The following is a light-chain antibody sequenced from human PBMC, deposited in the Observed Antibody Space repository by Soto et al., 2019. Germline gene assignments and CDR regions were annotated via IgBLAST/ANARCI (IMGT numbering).Light chain of an antibody. V-gene: IGLV2-14*03. CDR1: SSDVGGYNY. CDR2: DVT. CDR3: SSYTTSNTRQTA. J-gene: IGLJ1*01. Sequence: QSVLTPRGAVSGSPGQSITIYCTGTSSDVGGYNYVSWYQHHPGKAPKLIIYDVTNRPSGVSNPFSGSKSGNTASLTISGLQPEDEADYYCSSYTTSNTRQTAFGTGPKVTVL.